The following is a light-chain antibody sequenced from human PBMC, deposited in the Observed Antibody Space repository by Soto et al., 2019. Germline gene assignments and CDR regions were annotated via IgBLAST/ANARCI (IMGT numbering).Light chain of an antibody. Sequence: NFMLTQPHSVSESPGKTVIISCTRRSGSIASNYVQWYQQRPGSSPTTVIYEDNQRPSGVPDRFSGSIDSSSNSASLTISGLETEDEADYFCQSYDPTNQVFGGGTKLTVL. CDR3: QSYDPTNQV. CDR1: SGSIASNY. V-gene: IGLV6-57*01. CDR2: EDN. J-gene: IGLJ3*02.